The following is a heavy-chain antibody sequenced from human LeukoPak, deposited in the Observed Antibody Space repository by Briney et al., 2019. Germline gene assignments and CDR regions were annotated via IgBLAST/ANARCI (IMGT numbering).Heavy chain of an antibody. D-gene: IGHD2-15*01. CDR1: GGSISSYY. J-gene: IGHJ6*03. V-gene: IGHV4-59*01. CDR3: ASSVVVVAATHPYYYYYMDV. CDR2: SYYSGST. Sequence: SETLSLTCTVSGGSISSYYWSWIRQPPGKGLEWIGYSYYSGSTNYNPSLKSRVTISVDTSKNQFSLKLSSVTAADTAVYYCASSVVVVAATHPYYYYYMDVWGKGTTVTVSS.